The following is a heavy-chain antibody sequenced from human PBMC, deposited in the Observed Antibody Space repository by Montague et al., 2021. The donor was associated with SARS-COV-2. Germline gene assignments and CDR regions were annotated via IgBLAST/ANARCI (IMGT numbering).Heavy chain of an antibody. V-gene: IGHV3-21*01. CDR3: ARDRGGSYPLDY. CDR2: ISSSSSYI. D-gene: IGHD1-26*01. J-gene: IGHJ4*02. CDR1: GFTFSSYS. Sequence: SLRLSCAASGFTFSSYSMNWVRQAPGKGLEWVSPISSSSSYIYYADSVKGRFTISRDNAKNSLYLQMNSLRAEDTAVYYCARDRGGSYPLDYWGQGTLVTVSS.